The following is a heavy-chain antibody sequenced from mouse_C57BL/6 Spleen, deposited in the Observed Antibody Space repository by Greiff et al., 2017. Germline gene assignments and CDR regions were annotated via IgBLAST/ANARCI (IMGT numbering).Heavy chain of an antibody. CDR3: ARRGSYDYAMDY. J-gene: IGHJ4*01. V-gene: IGHV3-6*01. D-gene: IGHD2-12*01. CDR1: GYSITSGYY. Sequence: EVQLQESGPGLVKPSQSLSLTCSVTGYSITSGYYWNWIRQFPGNKLEWMGYISYDGSNNYNPSLKNRISITRDTSKNQFFLKLNSVTTEDTATYYCARRGSYDYAMDYWGQGTSVTVSS. CDR2: ISYDGSN.